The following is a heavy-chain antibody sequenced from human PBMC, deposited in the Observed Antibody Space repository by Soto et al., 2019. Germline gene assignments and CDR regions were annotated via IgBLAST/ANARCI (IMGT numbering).Heavy chain of an antibody. J-gene: IGHJ5*02. Sequence: GASVKVSCKASGYTFTSYDFNWVRQANGHGLEWMGWMNPNSGNTVYAQKFQGRVTMTRDTSISTAYMELSSLRSEDTAVYYCARERTGTTSNWFDPWGQGTLVTVSS. CDR1: GYTFTSYD. CDR3: ARERTGTTSNWFDP. CDR2: MNPNSGNT. V-gene: IGHV1-8*01. D-gene: IGHD1-7*01.